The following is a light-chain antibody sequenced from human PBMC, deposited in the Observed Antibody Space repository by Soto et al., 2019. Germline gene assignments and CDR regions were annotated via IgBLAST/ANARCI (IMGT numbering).Light chain of an antibody. CDR2: EVN. CDR3: SSFTSSSTYV. V-gene: IGLV2-14*01. Sequence: QSALTQPASVSGSPGQSITISCTGTSSDVGGYNYVSWYQQHPGKAPKLMIYEVNNRPSGVSNRFSGSKSGNTASLTISGLLAEDEADYYCSSFTSSSTYVFGTGTKLTVL. J-gene: IGLJ1*01. CDR1: SSDVGGYNY.